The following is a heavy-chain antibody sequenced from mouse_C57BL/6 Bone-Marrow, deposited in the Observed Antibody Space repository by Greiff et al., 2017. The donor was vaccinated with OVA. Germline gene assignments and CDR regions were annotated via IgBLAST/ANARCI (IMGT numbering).Heavy chain of an antibody. Sequence: VQLQQSGPELVKPGASVKIPCKASGYTFTDYNMDWVKQSLGKSLEWIGDFNPNNGGTIYNQKFKGKATLTVDKSSSTAYLELRRLTSEDTAVYYCARPAYYDGSSPYYLDDWGQGTTLTVSS. J-gene: IGHJ2*01. CDR1: GYTFTDYN. V-gene: IGHV1-18*01. CDR2: FNPNNGGT. CDR3: ARPAYYDGSSPYYLDD. D-gene: IGHD1-1*01.